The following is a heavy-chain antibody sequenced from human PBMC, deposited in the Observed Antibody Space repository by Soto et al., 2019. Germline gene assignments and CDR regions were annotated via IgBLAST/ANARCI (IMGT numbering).Heavy chain of an antibody. CDR1: GGSISSSSYY. V-gene: IGHV4-39*07. CDR2: IYYSGST. Sequence: PSETLSLTCTFSGGSISSSSYYWGWIRQPPGKGLEWIGSIYYSGSTYYNPSLKSRVTISVDTSKNQFSLKLSSVTAADTAVYYCASRPGYSGYDYFDYWGQGTLVTVSS. D-gene: IGHD5-12*01. J-gene: IGHJ4*02. CDR3: ASRPGYSGYDYFDY.